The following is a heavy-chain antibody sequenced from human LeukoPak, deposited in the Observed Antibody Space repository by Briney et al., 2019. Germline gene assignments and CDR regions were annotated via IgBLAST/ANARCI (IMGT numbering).Heavy chain of an antibody. CDR3: ARHRKIAAPLDY. J-gene: IGHJ4*02. V-gene: IGHV4-39*01. CDR1: GGSISISSYY. D-gene: IGHD6-13*01. CDR2: IYYSGST. Sequence: PSETLSLTCTVSGGSISISSYYWGWIRQPPGKGLEWIGSIYYSGSTYYNPSLKSRVTISVDTSKNQFSPKLSSVTAADTAVYYCARHRKIAAPLDYWGQGTLVTVSS.